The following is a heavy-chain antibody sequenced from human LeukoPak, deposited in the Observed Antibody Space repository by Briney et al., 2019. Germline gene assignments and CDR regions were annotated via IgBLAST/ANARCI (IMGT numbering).Heavy chain of an antibody. Sequence: GGSLRLSCAASGFTFSSYWMSWVRQAPGKGLEWVANIKQDGSQKNYVDSVKGRFTISRDNAKNLLNLQMNSLRAEDTAVYYCAKSGYNRFDYWGQGTLVTVSS. J-gene: IGHJ4*02. CDR2: IKQDGSQK. V-gene: IGHV3-7*03. CDR3: AKSGYNRFDY. D-gene: IGHD5-24*01. CDR1: GFTFSSYW.